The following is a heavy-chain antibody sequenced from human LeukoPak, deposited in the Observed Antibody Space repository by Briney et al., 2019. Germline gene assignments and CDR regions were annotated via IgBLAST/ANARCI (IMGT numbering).Heavy chain of an antibody. CDR2: VSGGGGST. V-gene: IGHV3-23*01. Sequence: GGSLRLSCAASGFIFSSYAMSWVRQAPGKGLEWVSSVSGGGGSTYYADSVKGRFTISRDNSKSTLFLQMNSLRAEDTAVYYCAREGSEYGMDVWGQGTTVTVSS. J-gene: IGHJ6*02. CDR3: AREGSEYGMDV. CDR1: GFIFSSYA.